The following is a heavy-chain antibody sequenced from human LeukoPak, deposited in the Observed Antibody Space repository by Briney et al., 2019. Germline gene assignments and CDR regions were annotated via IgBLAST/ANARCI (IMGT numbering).Heavy chain of an antibody. D-gene: IGHD2-8*01. CDR3: ARGFRNGPFDC. CDR1: GFTFDDHG. J-gene: IGHJ4*02. V-gene: IGHV3-20*04. Sequence: GGSLRLSCEAPGFTFDDHGMSWVRQPPGKGLEWVSGINRNGGSTDYADSVKGRFTISRDNAKNSHFLQMNSLRVEDTALYYCARGFRNGPFDCWGQGTLVTVSS. CDR2: INRNGGST.